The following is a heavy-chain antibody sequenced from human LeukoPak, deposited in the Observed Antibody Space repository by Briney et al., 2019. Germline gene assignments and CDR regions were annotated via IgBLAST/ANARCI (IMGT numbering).Heavy chain of an antibody. D-gene: IGHD3-22*01. J-gene: IGHJ4*02. CDR3: ARDRRKDRDSSGYYSDY. V-gene: IGHV4-39*07. CDR1: GGSISSSSYY. Sequence: PSETLSLTCTVSGGSISSSSYYWGWIRQPPGKGLEWIGSIYYSGSTYYNPSLKSRVTISVDTSKNQFSLKLSSVTAADTAVYYCARDRRKDRDSSGYYSDYWGQGTLVTVSS. CDR2: IYYSGST.